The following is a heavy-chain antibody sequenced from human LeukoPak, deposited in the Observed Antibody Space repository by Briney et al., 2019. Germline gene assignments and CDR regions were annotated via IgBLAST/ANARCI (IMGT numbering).Heavy chain of an antibody. CDR2: IYPGDSDT. Sequence: PGASLQISSEGSGSIFRNYWIGWGRRLPGKGLEGMGIIYPGDSDTRYSPSFQGQVTISADKSMSTAYLKWRSMKASDSAMYFFPRTALTEAPIYYLGQGTLVTVSS. D-gene: IGHD7-27*01. CDR3: PRTALTEAPIYY. J-gene: IGHJ4*02. V-gene: IGHV5-51*01. CDR1: GSIFRNYW.